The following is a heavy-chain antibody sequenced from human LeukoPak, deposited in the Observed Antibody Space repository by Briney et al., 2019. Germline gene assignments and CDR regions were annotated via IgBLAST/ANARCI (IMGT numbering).Heavy chain of an antibody. CDR1: GFTFSSYG. CDR2: IRYDGSNK. Sequence: GGSLRLSCAASGFTFSSYGMHWVRQAPGKGLEWVAFIRYDGSNKYYADSVKGRFTISRDNSKNTLYLQMNSLRAEDTAVYYCAKDVDCSSTSCPGPHYYYYYMDVWGKGTTVTVSS. CDR3: AKDVDCSSTSCPGPHYYYYYMDV. J-gene: IGHJ6*03. D-gene: IGHD2-2*01. V-gene: IGHV3-30*02.